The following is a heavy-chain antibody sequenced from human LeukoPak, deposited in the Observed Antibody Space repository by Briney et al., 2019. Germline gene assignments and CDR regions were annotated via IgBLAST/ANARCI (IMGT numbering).Heavy chain of an antibody. V-gene: IGHV1-69*13. Sequence: SVKVSCKASGGTFSSYAISWVRQAPGQGLEWMGGIIPIFGTANYAQKFQGRATITADESTSTAYMELSSLRSEDTAVYYCARGMVVTRRGNWFDPWGQGTLVTVSS. CDR3: ARGMVVTRRGNWFDP. D-gene: IGHD2-21*02. CDR2: IIPIFGTA. J-gene: IGHJ5*02. CDR1: GGTFSSYA.